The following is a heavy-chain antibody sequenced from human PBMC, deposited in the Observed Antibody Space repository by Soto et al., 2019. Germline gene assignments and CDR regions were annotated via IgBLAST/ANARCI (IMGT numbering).Heavy chain of an antibody. J-gene: IGHJ6*02. CDR2: LWYDGSNK. V-gene: IGHV3-33*01. CDR1: GFTFSSYG. CDR3: ARGASSSSTYYYYGMDV. Sequence: QVQLVESGGGVVQPGRSLRLSCAASGFTFSSYGMHWVRQAPGKGLEWVAVLWYDGSNKYYADSVKGRFTISRDNSKNTLYLQMNSLRAEDTAVYYCARGASSSSTYYYYGMDVWGQGTTVTVSS. D-gene: IGHD6-13*01.